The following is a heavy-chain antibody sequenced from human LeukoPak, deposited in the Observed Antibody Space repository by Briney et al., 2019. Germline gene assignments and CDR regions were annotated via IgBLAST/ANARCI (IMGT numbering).Heavy chain of an antibody. CDR3: ARVYYYGSGSYYKDY. CDR1: GGSISSSNW. J-gene: IGHJ4*02. Sequence: SETLSLTCAVSGGSISSSNWWSWVRQPPGKGLEWIGEIYHSGSTNYNPSLKSRVTISVDKSKNQFSLKLSSVTAADTAVYYCARVYYYGSGSYYKDYWGQGTLVTVSS. CDR2: IYHSGST. V-gene: IGHV4-4*02. D-gene: IGHD3-10*01.